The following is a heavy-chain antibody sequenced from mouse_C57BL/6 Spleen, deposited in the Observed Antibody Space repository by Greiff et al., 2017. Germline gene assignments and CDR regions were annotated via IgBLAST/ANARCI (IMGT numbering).Heavy chain of an antibody. CDR3: ARRGPDYQCYFDY. CDR1: GYTFTSYW. Sequence: QVQLQQPGAELVKPGASVKLSCKASGYTFTSYWMHWVKQRPGQGLEWIGMIHPNSGSTNYNEKFKSKATLTVDKSSSTAYMQLSSLTSEDSAVYYCARRGPDYQCYFDYWGQGTTLTVSS. J-gene: IGHJ2*01. V-gene: IGHV1-64*01. CDR2: IHPNSGST. D-gene: IGHD2-4*01.